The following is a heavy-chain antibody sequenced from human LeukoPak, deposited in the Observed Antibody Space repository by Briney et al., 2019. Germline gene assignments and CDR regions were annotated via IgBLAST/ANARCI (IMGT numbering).Heavy chain of an antibody. CDR1: GYTFTGYY. CDR2: INPNSGGT. V-gene: IGHV1-2*02. Sequence: ASVKVSCKASGYTFTGYYIHWVRQAPGQGLEWMGWINPNSGGTNYAQRFQGRVTVTRDTSISTAYMELRSLRSDDTAVYYCVRDGHRRYYYDSRGREDAFDIWGQGTLVTVSS. J-gene: IGHJ3*02. CDR3: VRDGHRRYYYDSRGREDAFDI. D-gene: IGHD3-22*01.